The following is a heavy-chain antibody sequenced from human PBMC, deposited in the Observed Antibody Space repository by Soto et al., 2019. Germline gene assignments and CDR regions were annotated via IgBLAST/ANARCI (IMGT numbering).Heavy chain of an antibody. CDR2: IIPIFGTA. J-gene: IGHJ6*02. CDR1: GGTFSSYA. CDR3: ARDYGSGSYYAPLYYYYGMDV. D-gene: IGHD3-10*01. V-gene: IGHV1-69*13. Sequence: SVKVSCKASGGTFSSYAISWVRQAPGQGLEWVGGIIPIFGTANYAQKFQGRVTITADESTSTAYMELSSLRSEDTAVYYCARDYGSGSYYAPLYYYYGMDVWGQGTTVTVSS.